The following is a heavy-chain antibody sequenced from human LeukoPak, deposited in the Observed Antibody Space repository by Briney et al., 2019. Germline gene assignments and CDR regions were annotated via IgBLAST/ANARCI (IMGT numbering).Heavy chain of an antibody. V-gene: IGHV3-48*03. CDR2: ISSSGSTI. J-gene: IGHJ4*02. CDR1: GFTFSSYE. CDR3: AHSAEYYFDY. Sequence: PGGSLRLSCAASGFTFSSYEMNWVRQAPGKGLEWVSYISSSGSTIYYADSVKGRFTISRDNAKNSLYLQMNSLRAEDTAVYYCAHSAEYYFDYWGLGTLVTVSS.